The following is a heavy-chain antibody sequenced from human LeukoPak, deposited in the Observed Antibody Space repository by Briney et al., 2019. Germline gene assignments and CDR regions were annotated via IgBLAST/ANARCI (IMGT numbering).Heavy chain of an antibody. CDR2: ISGDGPTP. D-gene: IGHD3-16*01. CDR1: GFIFDDSL. Sequence: GGSLRLSCVASGFIFDDSLMHWVRQAPGKGLEWISLISGDGPTPYYADSVKGRFTISRDNSKNSLFLQMNSLTPEDTAVYYCARDIRGNYFDSWGQGTLVTVSS. V-gene: IGHV3-43*01. CDR3: ARDIRGNYFDS. J-gene: IGHJ4*02.